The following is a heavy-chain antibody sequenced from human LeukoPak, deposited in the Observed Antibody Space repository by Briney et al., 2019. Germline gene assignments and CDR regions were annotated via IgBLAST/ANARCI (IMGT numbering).Heavy chain of an antibody. D-gene: IGHD6-13*01. CDR3: TTGIAAAGTDY. CDR1: GFTFSSYS. Sequence: GGSLRLSCAASGFTFSSYSMNWVRQAPREGLEWVSSISSSSSYIYYADSVKGRFTISRDNAKNSLYLQMNSLRAEDTAVYYCTTGIAAAGTDYWGQGTLVTVSS. CDR2: ISSSSSYI. J-gene: IGHJ4*02. V-gene: IGHV3-21*01.